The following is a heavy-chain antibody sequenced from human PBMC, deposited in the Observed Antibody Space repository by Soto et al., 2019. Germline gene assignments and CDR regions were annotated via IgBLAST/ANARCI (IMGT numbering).Heavy chain of an antibody. D-gene: IGHD1-1*01. Sequence: QVQLQESGPGLVKPSETLSLTCSVSGGSINSYYWGWIRQPPGKGLEWIGHISYTGSTDYSPSLKSRVTISVDTSKNQFSLKVRSVTAADTAIYFCARHYPIGNTWNYFDYWGRGTLVTVSS. CDR2: ISYTGST. CDR3: ARHYPIGNTWNYFDY. CDR1: GGSINSYY. V-gene: IGHV4-59*08. J-gene: IGHJ4*02.